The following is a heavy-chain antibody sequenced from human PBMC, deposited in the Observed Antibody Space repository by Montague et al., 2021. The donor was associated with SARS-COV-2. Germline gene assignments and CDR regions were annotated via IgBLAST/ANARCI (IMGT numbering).Heavy chain of an antibody. Sequence: SETLSLTCTVSGRSISSYYWSWIRQPPGKGLEWIGYIYYSGSTNYNPSLKSRVTISVDTSKNQFSLKLGSVTAADTAVYYCARVFPRWLQFDPYFDYWGQGTLVTVSS. J-gene: IGHJ4*02. CDR3: ARVFPRWLQFDPYFDY. D-gene: IGHD5-24*01. V-gene: IGHV4-59*01. CDR1: GRSISSYY. CDR2: IYYSGST.